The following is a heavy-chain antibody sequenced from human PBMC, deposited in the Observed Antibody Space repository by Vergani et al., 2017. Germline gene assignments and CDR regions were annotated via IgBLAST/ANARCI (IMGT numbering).Heavy chain of an antibody. Sequence: QVQLQESGPGLVKPSQTLSLTCTVSGGSISSGDYYWSWIRQPPGKGLEWIGYIYYSGSTYYNPSLKSRVTISVDTSKNQFSLKLSSVTAAATAVYFCASASLRALVGYYYYMDVWGKGTTVVVSS. CDR2: IYYSGST. J-gene: IGHJ6*03. CDR1: GGSISSGDYY. V-gene: IGHV4-30-4*08. CDR3: ASASLRALVGYYYYMDV. D-gene: IGHD3-16*02.